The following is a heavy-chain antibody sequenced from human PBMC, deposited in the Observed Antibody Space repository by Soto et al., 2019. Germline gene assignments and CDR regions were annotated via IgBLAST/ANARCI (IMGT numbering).Heavy chain of an antibody. CDR3: AREKEYGSGRPDYYYYGMDV. Sequence: PVGSLRLSCAVSGFTFSSYWMSWVRQAPGKGLEWVANIKQDGSEKYYMDSEKGRFTISRDNAKNSLFLQVNSLRVEDTAVYYCAREKEYGSGRPDYYYYGMDVRGQGTTVTVSS. CDR2: IKQDGSEK. D-gene: IGHD3-10*01. J-gene: IGHJ6*02. CDR1: GFTFSSYW. V-gene: IGHV3-7*01.